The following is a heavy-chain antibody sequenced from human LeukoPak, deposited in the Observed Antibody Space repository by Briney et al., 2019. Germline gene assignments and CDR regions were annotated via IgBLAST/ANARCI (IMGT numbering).Heavy chain of an antibody. CDR1: GFIVSTNY. J-gene: IGHJ1*01. D-gene: IGHD2-21*01. Sequence: PGGSLRLSCAASGFIVSTNYMSWVRQAPGKGLEWVSVIYSGGSTYYADSVKGRFTISRDNSKNSLYLQMNSLRAEDTAVYYCARSQLWWSLAKHWGQGTLVTVS. CDR2: IYSGGST. V-gene: IGHV3-66*01. CDR3: ARSQLWWSLAKH.